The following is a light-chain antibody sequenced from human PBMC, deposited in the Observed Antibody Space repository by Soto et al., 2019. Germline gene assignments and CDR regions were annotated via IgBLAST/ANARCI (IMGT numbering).Light chain of an antibody. CDR3: LQDFEYPRT. J-gene: IGKJ1*01. CDR2: WAS. Sequence: DIVMTQSPDSLAVSLGERATINCKSSQSVLYSSNNKNYLAWYQQKPGQPPKLLIYWASTRESGVPDRFSGSGSGTDFTLTISSLQPEDFATYYCLQDFEYPRTFGQGTKVDIK. V-gene: IGKV4-1*01. CDR1: QSVLYSSNNKNY.